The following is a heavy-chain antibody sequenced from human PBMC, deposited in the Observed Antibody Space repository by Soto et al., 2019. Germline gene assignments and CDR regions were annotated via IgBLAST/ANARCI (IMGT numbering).Heavy chain of an antibody. V-gene: IGHV3-30*18. Sequence: GGSLRLSCAASGFTFSSYGMHWVRQAPGKGLEWVAVISYDGSNKYYADSVKGRFTISRDNSKNTLYLQMNSLRAEDTAVYYCAKDDTTYYFYYWGQGTLVTVSS. CDR3: AKDDTTYYFYY. CDR2: ISYDGSNK. J-gene: IGHJ4*02. CDR1: GFTFSSYG. D-gene: IGHD1-26*01.